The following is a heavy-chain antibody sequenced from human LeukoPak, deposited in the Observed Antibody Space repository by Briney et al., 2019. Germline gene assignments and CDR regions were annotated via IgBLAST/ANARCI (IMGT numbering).Heavy chain of an antibody. Sequence: GGSLRLSCADSGFTFDDYAMHWVRHALGKGLEWVSGISWNSGSIGDADSVKGRRTISRDNAKNSLYLQMNSLRAEDTALYYCAKGARFLEWLLKGYFDYWGQGTLVTVSS. CDR3: AKGARFLEWLLKGYFDY. D-gene: IGHD3-3*01. CDR1: GFTFDDYA. V-gene: IGHV3-9*01. CDR2: ISWNSGSI. J-gene: IGHJ4*02.